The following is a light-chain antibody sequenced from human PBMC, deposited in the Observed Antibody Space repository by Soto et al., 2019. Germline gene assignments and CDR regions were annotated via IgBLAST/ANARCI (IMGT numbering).Light chain of an antibody. CDR1: QSISSW. V-gene: IGKV1-5*03. CDR2: KAS. Sequence: DIQMTQSPSTLSASVGDRVTITCRASQSISSWLAWYQQKPGKAPKLLIYKASSLESGVPSRFSGSGSGTEFTLPISSLQPDHFATYYCQQYNSYWTFGQGTKVEIK. J-gene: IGKJ1*01. CDR3: QQYNSYWT.